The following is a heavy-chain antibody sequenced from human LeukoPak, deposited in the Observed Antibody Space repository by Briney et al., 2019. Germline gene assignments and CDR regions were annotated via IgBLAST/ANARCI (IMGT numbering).Heavy chain of an antibody. CDR2: IYTAGNT. CDR3: AKAVLNYGDYNWFDP. V-gene: IGHV3-66*01. Sequence: GGSLRLSCAASGFIFSHKYMAWVRQAPGKGLEWLSIIYTAGNTVSAESVKGRFIISRDNSRNTVHLQMNSLRDDDTAVYYCAKAVLNYGDYNWFDPWGQGALVTVSS. D-gene: IGHD4-17*01. CDR1: GFIFSHKY. J-gene: IGHJ5*02.